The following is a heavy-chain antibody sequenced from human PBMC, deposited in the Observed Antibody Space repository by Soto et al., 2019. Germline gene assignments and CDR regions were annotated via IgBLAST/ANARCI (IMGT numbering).Heavy chain of an antibody. Sequence: LRLSCAASGFTFSNYGMHWVRQAPGKGLEWVAVISYDGSNKYYADSVKGRFTISRDNSKNTLYLQMNSLRAEDTAVYYCARDKRDLRFLEWSYYYDYWGQGSLVTVSS. CDR1: GFTFSNYG. J-gene: IGHJ4*02. D-gene: IGHD3-3*01. CDR3: ARDKRDLRFLEWSYYYDY. V-gene: IGHV3-30*19. CDR2: ISYDGSNK.